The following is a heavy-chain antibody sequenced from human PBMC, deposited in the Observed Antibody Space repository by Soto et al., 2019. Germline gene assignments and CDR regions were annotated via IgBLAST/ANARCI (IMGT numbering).Heavy chain of an antibody. V-gene: IGHV3-33*01. Sequence: GGSLRLSCAASGFTFSSYGMHWVRQAPGKGLEWVAVIWYDGSNKYYADSVKGRFTIPRDNSKNTLYLQMNSLRAEDTAVYYCARDRGITMVRGVEPGFDPWGQGTLVTVSS. CDR2: IWYDGSNK. CDR1: GFTFSSYG. CDR3: ARDRGITMVRGVEPGFDP. J-gene: IGHJ5*02. D-gene: IGHD3-10*01.